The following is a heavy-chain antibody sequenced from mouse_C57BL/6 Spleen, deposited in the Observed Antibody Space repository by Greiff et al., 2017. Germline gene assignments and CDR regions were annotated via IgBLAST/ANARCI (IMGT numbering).Heavy chain of an antibody. D-gene: IGHD2-5*01. Sequence: QVQLQQPGAELVRPGSSVKLSCKASGYTFTSYWMHWVKQRPIQGLEWIGNIDPSDSETHYNQKFKDKATLTVDKSSSTAYMQLSSLTPEGSAVYYRARTYSNYLYYAMDYWGQGTSGTVSS. CDR1: GYTFTSYW. CDR2: IDPSDSET. V-gene: IGHV1-52*01. J-gene: IGHJ4*01. CDR3: ARTYSNYLYYAMDY.